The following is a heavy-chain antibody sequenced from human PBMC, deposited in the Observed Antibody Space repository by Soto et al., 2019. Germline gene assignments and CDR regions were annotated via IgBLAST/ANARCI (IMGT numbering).Heavy chain of an antibody. D-gene: IGHD3-22*01. CDR2: IYYSGST. CDR3: AREVYYDSSGYYQIDY. CDR1: GFPFSSYA. Sequence: LRLSCAASGFPFSSYAMSWVRQHPGKGLEWIGYIYYSGSTYYNPSLKSRVTISVDTSKNQFSLKLSSVTAADTAVYYCAREVYYDSSGYYQIDYWGQGTLVTVSS. J-gene: IGHJ4*02. V-gene: IGHV4-31*02.